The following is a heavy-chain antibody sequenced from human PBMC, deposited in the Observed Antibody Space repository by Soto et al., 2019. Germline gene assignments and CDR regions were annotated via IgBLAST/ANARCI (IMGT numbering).Heavy chain of an antibody. CDR2: ISYDGSNK. CDR3: AKVPGPLGGYFQH. Sequence: QVQLVESGGGVVQPGRSLRLSCAASGFTFSSYGMHWVRQAPGKGLEWVAVISYDGSNKYYADSVKGRFTISRDNSKNTLYLQMNSLRAEDTAVYYCAKVPGPLGGYFQHWGQGTLVTVSS. V-gene: IGHV3-30*18. CDR1: GFTFSSYG. D-gene: IGHD3-16*01. J-gene: IGHJ1*01.